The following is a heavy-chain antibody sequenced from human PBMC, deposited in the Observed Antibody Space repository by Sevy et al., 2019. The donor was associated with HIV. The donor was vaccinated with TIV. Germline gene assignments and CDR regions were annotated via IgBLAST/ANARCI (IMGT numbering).Heavy chain of an antibody. Sequence: ASVKVSCKASGYTFTSYGISWVRQAPGQGLEWMGWISAYNGNTNYAQKLQGRVTMTTDTSTSTAYMELRSLRSDDTAVYYCARGLVGGQWLQQTTPYYYGMDVWGQGTTVTVSS. CDR3: ARGLVGGQWLQQTTPYYYGMDV. J-gene: IGHJ6*02. D-gene: IGHD6-19*01. CDR1: GYTFTSYG. CDR2: ISAYNGNT. V-gene: IGHV1-18*01.